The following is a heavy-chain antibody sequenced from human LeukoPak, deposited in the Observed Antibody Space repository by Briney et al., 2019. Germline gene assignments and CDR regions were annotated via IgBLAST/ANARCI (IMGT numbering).Heavy chain of an antibody. J-gene: IGHJ6*03. V-gene: IGHV7-4-1*02. CDR3: ARVFPYSYYMDV. CDR2: INTISVNP. Sequence: AVKVSCKASGYTFTGYYMHWVRQAPGQGLEGMGWINTISVNPTYAQGFTGGFVFSFQTSFSKAYLQISSLKAEDTAVYYCARVFPYSYYMDVWGKGTTVTVSS. CDR1: GYTFTGYY.